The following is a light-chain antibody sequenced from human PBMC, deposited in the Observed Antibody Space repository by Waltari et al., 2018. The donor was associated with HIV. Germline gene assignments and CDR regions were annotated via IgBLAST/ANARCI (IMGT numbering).Light chain of an antibody. J-gene: IGLJ2*01. CDR1: TSDGGGYNL. CDR2: EVS. CDR3: CAYAGSTTYVI. V-gene: IGLV2-23*02. Sequence: QSAITQPASVSGSPGPSITISRNGPTSDGGGYNLFSWYQQHPGKATKLIIYEVSKRPSGVSNRFAGSKSGNTASLTISGLQAEDEADYYCCAYAGSTTYVIFGGGTKLTVL.